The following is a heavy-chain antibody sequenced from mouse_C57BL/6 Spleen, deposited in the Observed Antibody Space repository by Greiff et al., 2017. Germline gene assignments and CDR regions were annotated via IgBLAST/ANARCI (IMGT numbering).Heavy chain of an antibody. CDR1: GYTFTSYW. V-gene: IGHV1-59*01. Sequence: QVQLQQSGAELVRPGTSVKLSCKASGYTFTSYWMHWVKQRPGQGLEWIGVIDPSDSYTNYNQKFKGKATLTVDTSSSTAYMQLSSLTSEDSAVXYCARSDWEGVYAMDYWGQGTSVTVSS. J-gene: IGHJ4*01. D-gene: IGHD4-1*01. CDR2: IDPSDSYT. CDR3: ARSDWEGVYAMDY.